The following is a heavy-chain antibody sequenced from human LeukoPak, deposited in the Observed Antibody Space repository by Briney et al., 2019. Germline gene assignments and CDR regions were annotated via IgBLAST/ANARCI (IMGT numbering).Heavy chain of an antibody. D-gene: IGHD3-10*01. Sequence: SQTLSLTCAVSGGSISSGGYSWSWIRQPPGKGLEWIGYIYHSGSTYYNPSLKSRVTISVDRSKNQFSLKLSSVTAADTAVYYCARAEQLLWFGESSSGAFDIWGQGTMVTASS. CDR1: GGSISSGGYS. CDR2: IYHSGST. CDR3: ARAEQLLWFGESSSGAFDI. J-gene: IGHJ3*02. V-gene: IGHV4-30-2*01.